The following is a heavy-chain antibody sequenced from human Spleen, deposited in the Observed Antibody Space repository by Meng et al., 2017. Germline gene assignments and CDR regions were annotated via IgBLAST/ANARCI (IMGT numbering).Heavy chain of an antibody. D-gene: IGHD2-15*01. Sequence: GGSLRLSCAVSGFTLTSYWMHWVRQAPGKGLVWVSRINSDESTRSYADSVKGRFTISRDNSKRTLYLQMNSLRTEDTALYYCATQSPTFCIGDSCLVGLDIWGQGTTVTVSS. CDR2: INSDESTR. V-gene: IGHV3-74*01. CDR3: ATQSPTFCIGDSCLVGLDI. J-gene: IGHJ6*02. CDR1: GFTLTSYW.